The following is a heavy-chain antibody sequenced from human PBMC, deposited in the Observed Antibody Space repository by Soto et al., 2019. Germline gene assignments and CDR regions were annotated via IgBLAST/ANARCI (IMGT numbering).Heavy chain of an antibody. Sequence: QLQLQESGPGLVKPSETLSLTCTVSGGSISSSSYYWGWIRQPPGKGLEWIGSIYYSGSTYYNPSLKSRVTISVDTSKNQFSLKLSSVTAADTAVYYCARHYYDSSGYCYFDYWGQGTLVTVSS. CDR3: ARHYYDSSGYCYFDY. CDR2: IYYSGST. CDR1: GGSISSSSYY. D-gene: IGHD3-22*01. V-gene: IGHV4-39*01. J-gene: IGHJ4*02.